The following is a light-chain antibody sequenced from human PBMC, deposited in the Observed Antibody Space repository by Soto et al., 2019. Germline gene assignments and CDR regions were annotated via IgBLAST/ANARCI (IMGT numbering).Light chain of an antibody. CDR3: QQYNNWPIT. CDR2: GAS. Sequence: EIVLMQSPGTLSLSPVERATLSCRASQTLKRTYIAWYQQKPGQAPRLLIYGASTRATDIPARFSGSGSVTEFALTISSLQSEDFAVYYCQQYNNWPITFGQGTRLEIK. V-gene: IGKV3-15*01. CDR1: QTLKRT. J-gene: IGKJ5*01.